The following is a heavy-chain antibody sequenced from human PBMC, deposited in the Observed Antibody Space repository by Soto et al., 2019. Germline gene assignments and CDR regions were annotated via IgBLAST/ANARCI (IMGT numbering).Heavy chain of an antibody. D-gene: IGHD6-19*01. CDR3: ARVRERSSWLIDY. CDR1: GFTFTSHA. V-gene: IGHV3-30*04. CDR2: ISYDGNTK. J-gene: IGHJ4*02. Sequence: QVQLVESGGGVVQPGRSLSLSCAASGFTFTSHAMHWVRQAPGKGLEWVAIISYDGNTKLYADSVKGRYIISRDNSRNMLKLPLISLRIEDTAVYHSARVRERSSWLIDYRGQGTLVTVSS.